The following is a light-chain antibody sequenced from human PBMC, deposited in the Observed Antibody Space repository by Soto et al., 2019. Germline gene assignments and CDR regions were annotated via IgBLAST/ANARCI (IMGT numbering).Light chain of an antibody. CDR1: SSNIGSNY. Sequence: QSVLTQPPSASGTPGQRVTISCSGSSSNIGSNYVYWYQQLPGTAPKLLIYRNNQRPSGVPDRFSGSKSGTSASLAISGLRYEDEADYYCAAWDDSMSGYVLGTGTKVTVL. CDR2: RNN. CDR3: AAWDDSMSGYV. V-gene: IGLV1-47*01. J-gene: IGLJ1*01.